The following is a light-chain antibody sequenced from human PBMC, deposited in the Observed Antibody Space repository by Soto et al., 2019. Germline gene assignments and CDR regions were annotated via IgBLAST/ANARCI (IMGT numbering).Light chain of an antibody. CDR2: AAS. Sequence: DIQMTQSPSSLSASVGDRVTITCRASQSISSYLNWYQQKPGKAPKLLIYAASSLQSGVPSRFSGSGSGTDFTLTISSLQPEDFATYYCQQSYSTPRLTFGGGIKVEIK. J-gene: IGKJ4*01. CDR3: QQSYSTPRLT. CDR1: QSISSY. V-gene: IGKV1-39*01.